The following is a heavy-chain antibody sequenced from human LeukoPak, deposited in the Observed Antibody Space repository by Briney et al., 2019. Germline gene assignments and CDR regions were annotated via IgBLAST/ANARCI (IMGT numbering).Heavy chain of an antibody. Sequence: SVKVSCKASGGTFSSYAISWVRQAPGQGLEWMGRIIPILGIANYAQKFQGRVTITADKSTSTAYMELSSLRSGDTAVYYCARLLRGYSGYDPYYYYGMDVWGQGTTVTVSS. CDR2: IIPILGIA. CDR1: GGTFSSYA. J-gene: IGHJ6*02. D-gene: IGHD5-12*01. CDR3: ARLLRGYSGYDPYYYYGMDV. V-gene: IGHV1-69*04.